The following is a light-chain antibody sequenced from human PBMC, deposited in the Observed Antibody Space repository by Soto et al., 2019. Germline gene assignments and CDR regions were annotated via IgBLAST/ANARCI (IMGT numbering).Light chain of an antibody. CDR1: QSVNSNY. V-gene: IGKV3D-20*02. Sequence: EIVFTLSPGTLSLSPGEGATLSFGASQSVNSNYLAWYQQKVGQAPRLLIYGASSRATDIPDRFSGSGSGSGTDFTLTISRLDPEDFAVYYCQQRSNWPITFGQGTRLEIK. CDR2: GAS. CDR3: QQRSNWPIT. J-gene: IGKJ5*01.